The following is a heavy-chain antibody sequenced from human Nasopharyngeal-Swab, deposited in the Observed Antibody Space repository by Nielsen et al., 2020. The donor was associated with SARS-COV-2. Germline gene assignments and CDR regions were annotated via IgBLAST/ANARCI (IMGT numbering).Heavy chain of an antibody. J-gene: IGHJ2*01. CDR3: ASAVWYFDL. CDR2: IYYSGST. CDR1: GGSISSSSYY. Sequence: SETLSLTCTVSGGSISSSSYYWGWIRQPPGTGLEWIGSIYYSGSTYYNPSHKSRVTISVDTSKNQFSLKLSSVTAADTAVYYCASAVWYFDLWGRGTLVTVSS. V-gene: IGHV4-39*01.